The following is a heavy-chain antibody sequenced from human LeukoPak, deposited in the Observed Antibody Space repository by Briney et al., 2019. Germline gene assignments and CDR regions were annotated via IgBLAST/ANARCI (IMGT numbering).Heavy chain of an antibody. Sequence: GGSLRLSCAASGFTFSDAWMTWVRQAPGKGLEWIGRIKNKTDGGTTDYAAPVQGRFTISRDDSRNTLYLQLNSLKTEDTALYYCTRIRGYSAYDFNYWGQGTLVTVSS. CDR2: IKNKTDGGTT. D-gene: IGHD5-12*01. CDR1: GFTFSDAW. CDR3: TRIRGYSAYDFNY. V-gene: IGHV3-15*01. J-gene: IGHJ4*02.